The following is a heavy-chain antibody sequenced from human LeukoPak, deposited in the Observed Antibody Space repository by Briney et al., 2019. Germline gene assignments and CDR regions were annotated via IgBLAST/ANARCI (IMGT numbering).Heavy chain of an antibody. CDR1: GYTFTGYY. J-gene: IGHJ4*02. CDR2: INPNSGGT. V-gene: IGHV1-2*02. D-gene: IGHD3-3*01. Sequence: ASVKVSCKASGYTFTGYYMHWVRQAPGQGLEWMGWINPNSGGTNYAQKFQGRVTMTRGTSISTAYMELSRLRSDDTAVYYCARDQRVTIFGVVIFAPDYWGQGTLVTVSS. CDR3: ARDQRVTIFGVVIFAPDY.